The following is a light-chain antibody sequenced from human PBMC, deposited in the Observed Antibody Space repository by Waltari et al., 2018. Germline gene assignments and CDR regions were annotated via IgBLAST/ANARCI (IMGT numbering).Light chain of an antibody. Sequence: EIVMRQSPATLSVSPGERATHSCRASQSVSSNLAWYQQKPGQAPRLLIYGASTRATGIPARFSGSGSGTEFTLTISSLQSEDFAVYYCQQYNNWPRTFGQGTKVEIK. CDR2: GAS. J-gene: IGKJ1*01. CDR1: QSVSSN. V-gene: IGKV3D-15*01. CDR3: QQYNNWPRT.